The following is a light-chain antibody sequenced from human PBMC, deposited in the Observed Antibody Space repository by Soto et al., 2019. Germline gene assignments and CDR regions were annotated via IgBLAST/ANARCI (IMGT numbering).Light chain of an antibody. V-gene: IGKV3-20*01. CDR3: QQYGDSPFG. Sequence: EIVLTQSPGTLSLSPGERATLSCRASQSVSSSYLAWYQHKPGQAPRLLIYDASNRATGIPDRFSGSGSGTDFTLTISRLEPEDFAEYYCQQYGDSPFGFGPGTKVDFK. CDR1: QSVSSSY. J-gene: IGKJ3*01. CDR2: DAS.